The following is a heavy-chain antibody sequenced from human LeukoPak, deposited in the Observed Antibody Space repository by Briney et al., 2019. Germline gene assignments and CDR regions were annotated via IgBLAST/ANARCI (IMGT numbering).Heavy chain of an antibody. V-gene: IGHV4-59*01. CDR3: ARDFWSGYMEF. CDR1: GGSISTYY. CDR2: IHHSGST. D-gene: IGHD3-3*01. J-gene: IGHJ6*03. Sequence: SETLSLTCTVSGGSISTYYWSWVRQPPGKGLEWIGYIHHSGSTNYNPSLRSRLILSVDTSKNQFSLKLSSVTAADTAVYYCARDFWSGYMEFWGKGTTVTVSS.